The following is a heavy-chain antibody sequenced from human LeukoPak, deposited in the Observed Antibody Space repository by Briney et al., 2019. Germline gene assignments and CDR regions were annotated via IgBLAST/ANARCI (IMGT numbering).Heavy chain of an antibody. V-gene: IGHV3-30*18. CDR3: AKKGPPWNWGSVDDAFDI. Sequence: PGRSLRLSCAASGSTFSSYGMHWVRQAPGKGLEWVAVISYDGSNKYYADSVKGRFTISRDNSKNTLYLQMNSLRAEDTAVYYCAKKGPPWNWGSVDDAFDIWGQGTMVTVSS. CDR2: ISYDGSNK. J-gene: IGHJ3*02. D-gene: IGHD7-27*01. CDR1: GSTFSSYG.